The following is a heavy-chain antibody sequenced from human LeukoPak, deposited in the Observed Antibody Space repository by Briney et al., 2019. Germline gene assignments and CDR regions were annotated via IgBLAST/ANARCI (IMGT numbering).Heavy chain of an antibody. Sequence: ASVKVSCKASGGTFSSYAISWVRQAPGQGLEWMGGIIPIFGTANYAQKFQGRVTITADESTSTAYMELSSLRSEDTAVYYCARGHLFYGSGSYADYWGQGTLVTVSS. V-gene: IGHV1-69*13. J-gene: IGHJ4*02. CDR1: GGTFSSYA. CDR2: IIPIFGTA. D-gene: IGHD3-10*01. CDR3: ARGHLFYGSGSYADY.